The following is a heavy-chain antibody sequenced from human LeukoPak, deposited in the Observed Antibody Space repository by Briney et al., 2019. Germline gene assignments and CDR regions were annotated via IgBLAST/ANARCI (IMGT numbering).Heavy chain of an antibody. Sequence: PGGSLRLSCAPSGFTFSSYAMIWVRQAPGKGLEWVSAISGSGGNTYYADSVKGRFTMSRDNSKNTLYLQMNSLRAEDTAVYFCAKTVSGSHRYQGGNYWGQGTLVTVST. V-gene: IGHV3-23*01. CDR3: AKTVSGSHRYQGGNY. D-gene: IGHD3-16*02. CDR1: GFTFSSYA. CDR2: ISGSGGNT. J-gene: IGHJ4*02.